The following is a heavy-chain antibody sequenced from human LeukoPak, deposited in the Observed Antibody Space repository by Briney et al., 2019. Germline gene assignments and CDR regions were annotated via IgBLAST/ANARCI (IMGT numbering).Heavy chain of an antibody. CDR3: ARDTTGGLY. Sequence: PSETLSLTCTVSGYSISSGYYWGWIRQPPGKGLEWIGSIYHSGSTYYNPSLKSRVTISVDTSKNQFSLKLSSVTAADTAVYYCARDTTGGLYWGQGTLVTVSS. CDR2: IYHSGST. CDR1: GYSISSGYY. J-gene: IGHJ4*02. D-gene: IGHD1-14*01. V-gene: IGHV4-38-2*02.